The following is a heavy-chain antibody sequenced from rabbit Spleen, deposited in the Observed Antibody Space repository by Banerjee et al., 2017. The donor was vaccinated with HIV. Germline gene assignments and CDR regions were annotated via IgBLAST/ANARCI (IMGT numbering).Heavy chain of an antibody. J-gene: IGHJ6*01. CDR1: GVSFSANSY. D-gene: IGHD8-1*01. Sequence: QSLEESGGDLVKPGASLTLTCIASGVSFSANSYICWVRQAPGKGLEWIVCIDSGSSGFTYFASWAKGRFTISKTSSTTVTLQMTSLTAADTATYFCARDTGSSFSSYGMDLWGQGTLVTVS. V-gene: IGHV1S40*01. CDR2: IDSGSSGFT. CDR3: ARDTGSSFSSYGMDL.